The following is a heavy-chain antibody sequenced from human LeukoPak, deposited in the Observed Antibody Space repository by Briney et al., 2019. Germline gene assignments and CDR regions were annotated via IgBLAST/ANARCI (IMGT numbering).Heavy chain of an antibody. CDR3: ARGTPQDNWNYPRIDY. Sequence: SQTLSLTCAISGDSVSSDSAAWNWIRQSPSRGLEWLGRTYYRSKWYYDYALAVKSRITINPDTSKNQFSLKLSSVTAADTAVYYCARGTPQDNWNYPRIDYWGQGTLVTVSS. CDR2: TYYRSKWYY. CDR1: GDSVSSDSAA. V-gene: IGHV6-1*01. D-gene: IGHD1-7*01. J-gene: IGHJ4*02.